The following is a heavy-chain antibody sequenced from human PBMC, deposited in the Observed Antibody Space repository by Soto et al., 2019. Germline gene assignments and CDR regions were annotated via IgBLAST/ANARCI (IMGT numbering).Heavy chain of an antibody. J-gene: IGHJ4*02. CDR3: AKVSGTMYYYDSSGYRNSLSFDY. CDR1: GFTFSSYA. CDR2: ISGSGGST. D-gene: IGHD3-22*01. V-gene: IGHV3-23*01. Sequence: GGSMRVSCAASGFTFSSYAMSWVRQAQGKGLEWVSAISGSGGSTYYADSVKGRFTISRDNSKNTLYLQMNSLRAEDTAVYYCAKVSGTMYYYDSSGYRNSLSFDYWGQGTLVTVSS.